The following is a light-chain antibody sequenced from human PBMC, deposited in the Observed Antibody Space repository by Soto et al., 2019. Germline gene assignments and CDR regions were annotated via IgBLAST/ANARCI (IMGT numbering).Light chain of an antibody. J-gene: IGKJ4*01. V-gene: IGKV3-11*01. CDR1: QSVTSY. CDR3: QQRSSWPIT. Sequence: EIVLTQSPATLSLSPGERATLSCRASQSVTSYLAWYQQKPGQAPRLLIYDSFNRATGIPARFSGSGSGTDFTLTISSLEPEDCAVYYCQQRSSWPITFGGGTKVEIK. CDR2: DSF.